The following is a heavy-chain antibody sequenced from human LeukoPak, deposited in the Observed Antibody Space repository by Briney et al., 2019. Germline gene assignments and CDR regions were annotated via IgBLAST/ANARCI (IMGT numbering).Heavy chain of an antibody. CDR3: ARDLECSSISGPGFDY. V-gene: IGHV3-48*01. CDR2: ISSSSSFI. J-gene: IGHJ4*02. Sequence: GGSLRLSCAASGFTFSNYGMKWVRQAPGRGLEWISCISSSSSFIYYADSVKGRFTISRDNAKNSLYLQMNSLRAEDTAVYYCARDLECSSISGPGFDYWGQGTLVTVSS. CDR1: GFTFSNYG. D-gene: IGHD2-2*01.